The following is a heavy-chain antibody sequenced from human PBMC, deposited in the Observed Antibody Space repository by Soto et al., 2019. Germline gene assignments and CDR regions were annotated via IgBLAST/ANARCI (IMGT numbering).Heavy chain of an antibody. Sequence: QVQLVQSGAEVKKPGASVKVSCKASGYTFTSYGISWVRQAPGQGLEWMGWISAYNGNTNYAQKLQGRVTMTTDTSTSPAYMELRSLRSDDTAVYYCARDRRGLGRGGWFDPWGQGTLVTVSS. CDR2: ISAYNGNT. CDR3: ARDRRGLGRGGWFDP. V-gene: IGHV1-18*04. J-gene: IGHJ5*02. D-gene: IGHD1-26*01. CDR1: GYTFTSYG.